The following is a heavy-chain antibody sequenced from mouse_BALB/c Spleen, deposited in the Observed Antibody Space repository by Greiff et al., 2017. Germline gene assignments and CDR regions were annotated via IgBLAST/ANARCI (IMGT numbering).Heavy chain of an antibody. CDR3: TGEEGMSFYARNY. D-gene: IGHD2-10*02. CDR1: GFSLTSYG. V-gene: IGHV2-9*02. J-gene: IGHJ4*01. Sequence: VQVVESGPGLVAPSQSLSITCTVSGFSLTSYGVHWVRQPPGKGLEWLGVIWAGGSTNYNSALMSRLSISKDNSKSQVFLKMNSLQTDDTAMYYGTGEEGMSFYARNYGGQETSVTVSS. CDR2: IWAGGST.